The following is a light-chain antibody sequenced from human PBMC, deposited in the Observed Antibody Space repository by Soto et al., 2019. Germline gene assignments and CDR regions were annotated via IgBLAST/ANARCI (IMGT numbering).Light chain of an antibody. Sequence: QSALTQPASVSGSPGQSITISCTGTSSDVGGYNYVSWYQQHPGKAPKLMIYDVSNRPSGVSNRFSGSKSGNTAPLTISGPPDEDEADNYYTSYTGRGHVVFGEGTKVT. J-gene: IGLJ2*01. CDR1: SSDVGGYNY. CDR3: TSYTGRGHVV. CDR2: DVS. V-gene: IGLV2-14*01.